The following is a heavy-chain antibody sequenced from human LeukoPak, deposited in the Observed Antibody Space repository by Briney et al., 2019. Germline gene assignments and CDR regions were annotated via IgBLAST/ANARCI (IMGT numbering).Heavy chain of an antibody. D-gene: IGHD5-18*01. J-gene: IGHJ6*03. CDR2: IYYSGST. CDR3: ARGGGGGYGYFDYYYYYMDV. CDR1: GGSISSSSYY. Sequence: PSETLSLTCTVSGGSISSSSYYWGWIRQPPGKGLEWIGSIYYSGSTYYNPSLKSRVTISVDTSKNQFSLKLSSVTAADTAVYYCARGGGGGYGYFDYYYYYMDVWGKGTTVTISS. V-gene: IGHV4-39*01.